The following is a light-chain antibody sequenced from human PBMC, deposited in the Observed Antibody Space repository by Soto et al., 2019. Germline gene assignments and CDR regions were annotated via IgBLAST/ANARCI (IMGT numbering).Light chain of an antibody. CDR1: QSVSIY. Sequence: EIVFTQSPSTLSLSPLERSTLSCRASQSVSIYLAWYQQKPGQAPRLLIYDASNRATGIPARFSGSGSGTDFTLTISSLEPEDFAVYYCQQRSNWPPWTFGQGTKVDIK. J-gene: IGKJ1*01. V-gene: IGKV3-11*01. CDR3: QQRSNWPPWT. CDR2: DAS.